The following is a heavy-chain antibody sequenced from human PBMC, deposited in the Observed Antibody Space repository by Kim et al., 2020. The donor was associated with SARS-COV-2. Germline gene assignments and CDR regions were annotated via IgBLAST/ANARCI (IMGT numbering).Heavy chain of an antibody. CDR1: GFTFDDYA. CDR2: ISWNSGSI. V-gene: IGHV3-9*01. CDR3: AKGLQSHPLYYFDY. Sequence: GGSLRLSCAASGFTFDDYAMHWVRQAPGKGLEWVSGISWNSGSIGYADSVKGRFTISRDNAKNSLYLQMNSLRAEDTVLYYCAKGLQSHPLYYFDYWGQGTLVTVSS. J-gene: IGHJ4*02.